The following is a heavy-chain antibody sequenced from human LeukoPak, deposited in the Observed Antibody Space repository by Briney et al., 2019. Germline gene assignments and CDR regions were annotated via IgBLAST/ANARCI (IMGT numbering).Heavy chain of an antibody. CDR1: GLSLTTSGVA. Sequence: ESGPTLVKPTQTLTLTCTFSGLSLTTSGVAVGWIRQPPGKALEWLALIYGNDDKRYSPSLKNRLTITRDTSENQVVLTMTNLDPVDTATYYRTHRSLSCFNYWGQGTLVTVSS. CDR3: THRSLSCFNY. CDR2: IYGNDDK. J-gene: IGHJ4*02. D-gene: IGHD3-10*01. V-gene: IGHV2-5*01.